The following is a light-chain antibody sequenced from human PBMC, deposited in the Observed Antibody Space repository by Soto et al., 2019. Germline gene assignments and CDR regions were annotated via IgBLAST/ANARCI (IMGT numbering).Light chain of an antibody. J-gene: IGKJ2*01. Sequence: EIVVTQSPGTLSLSPGERATLSCRASQTVSTNYLAWYQQKPGQAPRLLIYGASSRATGIPDRFSGTGSWTDFPLTISRLEPEDFAVYFCQQYGTSPYTFGQGTELEIK. V-gene: IGKV3-20*01. CDR3: QQYGTSPYT. CDR2: GAS. CDR1: QTVSTNY.